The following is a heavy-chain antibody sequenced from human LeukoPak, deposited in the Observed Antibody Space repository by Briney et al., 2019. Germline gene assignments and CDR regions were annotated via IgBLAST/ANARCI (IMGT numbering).Heavy chain of an antibody. D-gene: IGHD6-13*01. CDR3: ARVAGAWAAAGMGSAVDI. Sequence: GGSLRLSCAASGFTFSRYSMNWVRQAPGEGLEWVSSISSSESYIYHADSVKGRFTISRDNAKNSLYLQMNSLRAEDTAVHYCARVAGAWAAAGMGSAVDIWGQGTMVTVSS. CDR2: ISSSESYI. CDR1: GFTFSRYS. V-gene: IGHV3-21*01. J-gene: IGHJ3*02.